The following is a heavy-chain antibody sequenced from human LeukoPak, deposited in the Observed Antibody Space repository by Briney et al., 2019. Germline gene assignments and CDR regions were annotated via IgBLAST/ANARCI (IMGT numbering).Heavy chain of an antibody. D-gene: IGHD3-10*01. CDR2: ISNSGGST. CDR1: GFTFSSYG. J-gene: IGHJ4*02. Sequence: PGGSLRLSCAASGFTFSSYGMNWVRQAPGKGLEWVSGISNSGGSTDDADSVKGRFTISRDNSKNTLYLQMNRLRAEDTAVYYCVRVHGWAFDYWGQGALVTVSS. CDR3: VRVHGWAFDY. V-gene: IGHV3-23*01.